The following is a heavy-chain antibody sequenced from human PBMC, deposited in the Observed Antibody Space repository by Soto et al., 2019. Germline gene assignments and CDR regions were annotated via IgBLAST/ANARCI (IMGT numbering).Heavy chain of an antibody. D-gene: IGHD4-17*01. CDR3: AKDTRYGDYVRWFDS. V-gene: IGHV3-23*01. J-gene: IGHJ5*01. CDR1: GSPFSSFA. Sequence: EVHLLESGGGLVQPGGSLRLSVTPLGSPFSSFAITGAPQAPGRGWGGVSGITASGGRTYYADSVKGRFTISRDNSKSTLYLQMNSLRAEDTAVYYCAKDTRYGDYVRWFDSWGQGTLVTVSS. CDR2: ITASGGRT.